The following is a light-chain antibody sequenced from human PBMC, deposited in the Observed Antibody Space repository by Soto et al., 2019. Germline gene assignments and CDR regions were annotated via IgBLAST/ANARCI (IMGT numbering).Light chain of an antibody. J-gene: IGKJ4*01. V-gene: IGKV3-20*01. CDR2: DAS. CDR1: QSVSSSY. CDR3: QQYGDSPLT. Sequence: EIVLTQSPGTLSLSPGERATLSCRASQSVSSSYLAWYQQKPGQAPRLLIYDASSRATGIPARFSGSGSGTDFTLTISSLEPEDFAVYHCQQYGDSPLTFGGGTKVDIK.